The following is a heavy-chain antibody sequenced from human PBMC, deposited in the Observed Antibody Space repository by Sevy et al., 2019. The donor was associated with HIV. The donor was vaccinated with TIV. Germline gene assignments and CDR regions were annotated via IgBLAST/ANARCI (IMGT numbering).Heavy chain of an antibody. CDR1: GYTLTDYG. V-gene: IGHV1-18*01. CDR3: ARSLLVRGASSGFDV. J-gene: IGHJ6*02. Sequence: ASVKVSCKASGYTLTDYGISWVRQAPGQGLEWMGWISAYNGYTNYAQNLQDRVTVTTDPSTSTAYMELRSLRSDDTAVYYCARSLLVRGASSGFDVWGQGTTVTVSS. D-gene: IGHD3-10*01. CDR2: ISAYNGYT.